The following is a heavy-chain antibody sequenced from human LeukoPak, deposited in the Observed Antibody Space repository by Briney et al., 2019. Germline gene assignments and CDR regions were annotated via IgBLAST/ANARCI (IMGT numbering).Heavy chain of an antibody. CDR3: ARRYSYGSDI. Sequence: SETLSLTCTVSGGSMSSYFWSWIRQPPGKGLAWIGYISYSGSTNYNPSLKSRVTISGDTSKNQFSLKLSSVTAADTAVYYCARRYSYGSDIWGQGTMVTVSS. V-gene: IGHV4-59*01. CDR2: ISYSGST. CDR1: GGSMSSYF. D-gene: IGHD5-12*01. J-gene: IGHJ3*02.